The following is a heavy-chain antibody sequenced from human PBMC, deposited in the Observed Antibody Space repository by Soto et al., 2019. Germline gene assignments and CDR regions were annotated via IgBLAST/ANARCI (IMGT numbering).Heavy chain of an antibody. D-gene: IGHD1-1*01. J-gene: IGHJ4*02. CDR1: GFTFTNYY. V-gene: IGHV1-46*01. CDR3: ARDSGDTTLRQWGRSFHY. Sequence: QVQLVQSGAEVKKPGASVKVSCKASGFTFTNYYIHWVRQAPGQGLEWMVLINPSGGGTFYAQKFQGRVTVTRDTSTGTVYMELSNLRSEDTAVYFCARDSGDTTLRQWGRSFHYWGQGTLVTVSS. CDR2: INPSGGGT.